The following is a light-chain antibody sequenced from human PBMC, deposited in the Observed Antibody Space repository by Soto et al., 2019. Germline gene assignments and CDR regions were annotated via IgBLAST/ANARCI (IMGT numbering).Light chain of an antibody. CDR1: SSDVGTYNY. J-gene: IGLJ1*01. V-gene: IGLV2-14*01. CDR2: EVR. CDR3: TSYTSSSTYV. Sequence: QSVLTQPASVSGSPGQSITISCTGTSSDVGTYNYVSWYQQYPGKAPKLMIYEVRKRPSGVSNRFSGSKSGTTASLTTSGLQAEDEADYYCTSYTSSSTYVFGAGTKLTVL.